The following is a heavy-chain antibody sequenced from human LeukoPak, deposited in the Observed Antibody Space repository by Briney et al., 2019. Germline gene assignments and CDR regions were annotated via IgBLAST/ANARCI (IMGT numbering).Heavy chain of an antibody. D-gene: IGHD6-13*01. V-gene: IGHV3-7*01. CDR1: GFTFSSYW. CDR3: ARDSSNGYSSSWGYYYYMDV. CDR2: IKQDGSEK. Sequence: GGSLRLSCAASGFTFSSYWMSWVRQAPGKGLEWVANIKQDGSEKYYVDSVKGRFTISRDNAKNSLYLQMNSLRAEDTAVYYCARDSSNGYSSSWGYYYYMDVWGKGTTVTVSS. J-gene: IGHJ6*03.